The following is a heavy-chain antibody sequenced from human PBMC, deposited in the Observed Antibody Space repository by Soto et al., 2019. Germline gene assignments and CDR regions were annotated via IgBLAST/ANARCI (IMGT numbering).Heavy chain of an antibody. J-gene: IGHJ6*04. CDR1: GGIFTASA. CDR3: AVGFKLDYYTLDV. CDR2: VIPMFGTA. Sequence: ASVKVSCKSSGGIFTASAISWVRQAPGQGPEWMGGVIPMFGTANYPQRFQGRVTITADESTNTAYLQLSSLRSEDTAVYFCAVGFKLDYYTLDVWGKGTKGTVPS. D-gene: IGHD3-10*01. V-gene: IGHV1-69*13.